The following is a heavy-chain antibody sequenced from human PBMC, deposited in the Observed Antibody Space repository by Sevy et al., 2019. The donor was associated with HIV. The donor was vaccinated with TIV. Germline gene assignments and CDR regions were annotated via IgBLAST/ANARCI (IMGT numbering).Heavy chain of an antibody. D-gene: IGHD3-3*01. V-gene: IGHV3-48*02. CDR1: GFTFSSYA. CDR3: ARSGLRFLEWLPDPFYFGY. CDR2: ISSSSSTI. Sequence: GGSLRLSCAASGFTFSSYAMHWVRQAPGKGLEWVSYISSSSSTIYYADSVKGRFTISRDNAKNSLYLQMNSLRDEDTSVYYCARSGLRFLEWLPDPFYFGYWGQGTLVTVSS. J-gene: IGHJ4*02.